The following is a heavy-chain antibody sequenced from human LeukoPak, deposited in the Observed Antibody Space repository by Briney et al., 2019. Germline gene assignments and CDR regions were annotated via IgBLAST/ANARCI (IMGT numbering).Heavy chain of an antibody. Sequence: ASVTVSCKASGYTFTDYYMHWVRQAPGQGLEWMGWINPNSGGTNYAQKFQGRVTMTRDTSISTAYMELSRLRSDDTAVYYCARTSGANPGGYWGQGTLVTVSS. CDR3: ARTSGANPGGY. CDR2: INPNSGGT. V-gene: IGHV1-2*02. D-gene: IGHD2-8*02. CDR1: GYTFTDYY. J-gene: IGHJ4*02.